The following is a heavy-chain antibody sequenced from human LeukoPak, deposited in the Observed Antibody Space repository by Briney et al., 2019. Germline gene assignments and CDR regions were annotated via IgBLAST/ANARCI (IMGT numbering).Heavy chain of an antibody. CDR2: IIPIFGTA. V-gene: IGHV1-69*06. Sequence: SVKVSCKASGGTFSSYAISWVRQAPGQGLEWMGGIIPIFGTANYAQKFQGRVTITADKSTSTAYMELSSLRSDDTAVYFCARDMAREYSGYYFFYMDVWGEGTTVTISS. D-gene: IGHD2/OR15-2a*01. CDR1: GGTFSSYA. CDR3: ARDMAREYSGYYFFYMDV. J-gene: IGHJ6*03.